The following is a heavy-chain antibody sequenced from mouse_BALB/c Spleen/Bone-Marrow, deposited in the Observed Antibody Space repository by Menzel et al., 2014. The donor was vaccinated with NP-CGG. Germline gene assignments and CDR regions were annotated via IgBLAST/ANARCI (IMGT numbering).Heavy chain of an antibody. CDR1: GYSFTGYN. CDR2: VDPYYGAT. V-gene: IGHV1-39*01. Sequence: EVKVVESGPELEKPGASVKISCKASGYSFTGYNMNWVKQYNGQSLEWIGNVDPYYGATTYDQKFKGKATLTVDKSSSTAYMQLERLTSEDSAVYYCARSYNSFDFWGQGTTLTVSS. J-gene: IGHJ2*01. CDR3: ARSYNSFDF.